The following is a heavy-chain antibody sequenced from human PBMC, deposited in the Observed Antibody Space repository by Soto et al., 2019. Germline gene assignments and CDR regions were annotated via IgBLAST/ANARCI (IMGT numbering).Heavy chain of an antibody. D-gene: IGHD3-22*01. CDR2: IYTSGST. CDR1: GGSISSYY. J-gene: IGHJ1*01. Sequence: SETLSLTCTGSGGSISSYYWSWIRQPAGKGLEWIGRIYTSGSTNYNPSLKSRVTMSVDTSKNQFSLKLSSVTAADTAVYYCARESSYYYYDSSGYYPAEYFQHWGQGTLVTVSS. V-gene: IGHV4-4*07. CDR3: ARESSYYYYDSSGYYPAEYFQH.